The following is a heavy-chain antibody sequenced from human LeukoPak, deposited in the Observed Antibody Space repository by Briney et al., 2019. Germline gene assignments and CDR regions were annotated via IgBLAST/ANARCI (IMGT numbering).Heavy chain of an antibody. J-gene: IGHJ4*02. V-gene: IGHV1-2*02. CDR3: ARASQDYYDSSDRGYFDH. CDR2: INPYSGGR. Sequence: GASVKPSCKASGYTFTGYYMHRVGEAPGQGLEWLGGINPYSGGRNYTKKFQGRVTMTRDRSISTANMELSSLRSDDTAVYYCARASQDYYDSSDRGYFDHWGQGTLVTVSS. CDR1: GYTFTGYY. D-gene: IGHD3-22*01.